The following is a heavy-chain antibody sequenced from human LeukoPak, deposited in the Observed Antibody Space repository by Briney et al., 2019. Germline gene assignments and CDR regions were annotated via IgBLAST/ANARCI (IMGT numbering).Heavy chain of an antibody. D-gene: IGHD2-2*01. CDR3: ARAVDCSSTSCLRD. V-gene: IGHV4-39*01. J-gene: IGHJ4*02. CDR1: GDSISTNTYSSSYF. CDR2: FSYSGTT. Sequence: SETLSLTCTVSGDSISTNTYSSSYFWAWIRQPPGKGLEWIGSFSYSGTTYYNASLRSRVTISIDTSKNQFSLKLSSVTAADTAVYYCARAVDCSSTSCLRDWGQGTLVTVSS.